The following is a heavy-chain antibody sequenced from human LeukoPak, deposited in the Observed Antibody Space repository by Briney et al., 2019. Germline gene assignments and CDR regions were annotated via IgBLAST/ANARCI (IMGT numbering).Heavy chain of an antibody. CDR2: ISTYNGDT. Sequence: GASVKVSCKASGYTFTSYGIRWVRQAPGQGLEWMGWISTYNGDTNYAQKLQGRVTMTTDTSTSTAYMELRSLRSDDTAVYYCARDTYYYDSSGYSGSWFDPWGQGTLVTVSS. CDR3: ARDTYYYDSSGYSGSWFDP. D-gene: IGHD3-22*01. CDR1: GYTFTSYG. V-gene: IGHV1-18*01. J-gene: IGHJ5*02.